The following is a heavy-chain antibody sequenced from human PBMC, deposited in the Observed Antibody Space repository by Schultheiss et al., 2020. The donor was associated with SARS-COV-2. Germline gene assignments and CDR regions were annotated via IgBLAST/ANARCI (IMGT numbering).Heavy chain of an antibody. V-gene: IGHV4-39*07. D-gene: IGHD6-19*01. Sequence: SETLSLTCTVSGGSISSNFYFWGWIRQPPGKGLEWIGTIYYSGSTYYNPSLKSRVTISVDTSKNQFSLKLSSVTAADTAIYYCVRTIVSGTRGAFDIWGQGTMVTVSS. J-gene: IGHJ3*02. CDR2: IYYSGST. CDR3: VRTIVSGTRGAFDI. CDR1: GGSISSNFYF.